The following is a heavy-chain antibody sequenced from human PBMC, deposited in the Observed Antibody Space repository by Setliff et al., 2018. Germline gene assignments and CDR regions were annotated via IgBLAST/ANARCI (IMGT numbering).Heavy chain of an antibody. CDR1: GFTFSTYA. D-gene: IGHD3-22*01. CDR3: AKDLYYYDSSGYYPIPFDY. J-gene: IGHJ4*02. Sequence: GGSLRLSCAASGFTFSTYAMGWVRQSPGKGLEWVSGIIDGGHNRYYADSVKGRFTISRDNSKNTLYLQMNSLRAEDTAVYYCAKDLYYYDSSGYYPIPFDYWGQGTLVTVSS. CDR2: IIDGGHNR. V-gene: IGHV3-23*01.